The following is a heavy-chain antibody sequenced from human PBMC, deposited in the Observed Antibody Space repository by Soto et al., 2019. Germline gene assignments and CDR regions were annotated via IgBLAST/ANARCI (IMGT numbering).Heavy chain of an antibody. Sequence: AETLSLTSTDSGGSITGYYRSWILQPPVRGLESIGDIYYAGNTLDTRSLNRRVTVSVDTSKNQFSLKLSSVTPVDAARYYCARHDAVPTLQHGMGVWGQGTTVTVSS. V-gene: IGHV4-59*01. CDR1: GGSITGYY. J-gene: IGHJ6*02. CDR3: ARHDAVPTLQHGMGV. D-gene: IGHD2-15*01. CDR2: IYYAGNT.